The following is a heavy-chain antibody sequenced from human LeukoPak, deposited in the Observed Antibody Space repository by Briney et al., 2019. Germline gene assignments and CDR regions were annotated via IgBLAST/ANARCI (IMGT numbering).Heavy chain of an antibody. CDR3: AKDFGY. V-gene: IGHV3-23*01. Sequence: PGGSLRLSCAASGFTFNNYAMIWVRQAPGKGLEWVSSISGYGDETYYVDSVKGRFTISRDSSKNTLYLQMNSLRVEDTAMHYCAKDFGYWGQGTLVSVSS. D-gene: IGHD3-16*01. CDR2: ISGYGDET. CDR1: GFTFNNYA. J-gene: IGHJ4*02.